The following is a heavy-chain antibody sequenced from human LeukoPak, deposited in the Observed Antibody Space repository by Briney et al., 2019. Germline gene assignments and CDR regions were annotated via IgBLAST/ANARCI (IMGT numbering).Heavy chain of an antibody. CDR2: ISGSGGST. D-gene: IGHD3-3*01. CDR3: AKAQYDFWSGPGPIDY. CDR1: GFTFSTCA. J-gene: IGHJ4*02. V-gene: IGHV3-23*01. Sequence: GGSLRLSCAASGFTFSTCAMSWVRQAPGKGLEWVSAISGSGGSTYYADSVKGRFTISRDNSKNMLYVQMNSLRAEDTAVYYCAKAQYDFWSGPGPIDYWGQGTLVTVSS.